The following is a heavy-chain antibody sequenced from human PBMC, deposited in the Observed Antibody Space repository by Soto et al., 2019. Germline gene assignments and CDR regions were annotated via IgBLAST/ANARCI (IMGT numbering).Heavy chain of an antibody. CDR1: GFTFSIYA. V-gene: IGHV3-23*01. J-gene: IGHJ4*02. Sequence: EVQLLESGGGLVQPGGSLRLSCAASGFTFSIYAMSWVRQAPGKGLECVSAISASGTGTYYADSVKGRFTISRDSSENTLSLQMDSLRAEDTAVYYCAKRRGQVGASIDYWGQGTLVTVSS. CDR3: AKRRGQVGASIDY. CDR2: ISASGTGT. D-gene: IGHD1-26*01.